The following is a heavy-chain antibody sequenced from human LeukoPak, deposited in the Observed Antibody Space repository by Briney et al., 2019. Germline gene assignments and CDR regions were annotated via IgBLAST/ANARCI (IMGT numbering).Heavy chain of an antibody. CDR3: ARGYSNYFDY. Sequence: ASVKVSCKASGYTFTGYYMHWVRQAPGQGLEWMGWINPNSGGTNYAQKFQGRVTITRNTSISTAYMELSSLRSEDTAVYYCARGYSNYFDYWGQGTLVTVSS. CDR2: INPNSGGT. V-gene: IGHV1-2*02. CDR1: GYTFTGYY. D-gene: IGHD4-11*01. J-gene: IGHJ4*02.